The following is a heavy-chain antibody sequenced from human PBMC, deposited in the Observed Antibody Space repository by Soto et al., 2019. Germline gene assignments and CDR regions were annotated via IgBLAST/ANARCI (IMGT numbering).Heavy chain of an antibody. J-gene: IGHJ4*02. D-gene: IGHD6-13*01. V-gene: IGHV3-48*03. CDR1: GFTFSTYE. Sequence: PGGSLRLSCAASGFTFSTYEFNCVRQAPGRGQVWISYSGVSGNIIKYADSVKGRFTISRDNAENSLHLHMSSLRVDDTAIYFCVRDIMRAPAADSLDYWGQGTQVTVSS. CDR2: SGVSGNII. CDR3: VRDIMRAPAADSLDY.